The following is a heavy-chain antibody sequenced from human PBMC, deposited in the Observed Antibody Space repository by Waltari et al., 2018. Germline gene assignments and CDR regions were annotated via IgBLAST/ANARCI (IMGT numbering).Heavy chain of an antibody. V-gene: IGHV4-4*07. CDR1: GGSMSGNY. CDR3: ARAQERRDAFDF. CDR2: VFTSGTT. D-gene: IGHD1-1*01. Sequence: QVHLQESGPGLVKPSETLSLTCTVSGGSMSGNYWNWIRQPAAKGLEYIGRVFTSGTTNYNPSLTSRVSMSIDTSKGQFSLHLTSVTAADTAVYYCARAQERRDAFDFWGKGTMVTVSS. J-gene: IGHJ3*01.